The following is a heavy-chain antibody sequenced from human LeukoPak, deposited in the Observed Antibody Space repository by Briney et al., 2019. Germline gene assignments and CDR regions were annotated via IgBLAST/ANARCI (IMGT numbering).Heavy chain of an antibody. V-gene: IGHV3-48*01. Sequence: GSLRLSCAASGFTFSSYSMNWVRQAPGKGLEWVSYISSSGSTIYYAGSVKGRFTISRDNAHNSLYLQMNSLRAEDTAVYYCANLKPPAPDGLDIWGQGTLITVSS. J-gene: IGHJ3*02. D-gene: IGHD1-14*01. CDR2: ISSSGSTI. CDR3: ANLKPPAPDGLDI. CDR1: GFTFSSYS.